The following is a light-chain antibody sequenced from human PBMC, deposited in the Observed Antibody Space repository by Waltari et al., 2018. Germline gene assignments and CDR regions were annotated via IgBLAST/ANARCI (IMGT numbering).Light chain of an antibody. CDR3: SSYTTSSTLVV. V-gene: IGLV2-14*03. CDR1: SSDVGGYNY. CDR2: DVS. Sequence: QSALTQPASVSGSPGQSITISCTGTSSDVGGYNYVSWYQLHPGKAPKLMIYDVSNRPSGVSNRFSGSKSGNTAALTISGLQAEDEADDYCSSYTTSSTLVVFGGGTKLTVL. J-gene: IGLJ2*01.